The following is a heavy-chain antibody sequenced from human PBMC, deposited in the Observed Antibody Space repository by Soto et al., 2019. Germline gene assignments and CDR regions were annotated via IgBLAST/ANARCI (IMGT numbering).Heavy chain of an antibody. V-gene: IGHV4-31*03. D-gene: IGHD2-2*01. Sequence: PSETLSLTCTVSGGSISSGGYYWSWIRQHPGKGLEWIGYIYYSGSTYYNPSLKSRVTISVDTSKNQFSLKLSSVTAADTAVYYCARESIVVVPAANVFDYYYYGMDVWGQGTTVTVSS. CDR3: ARESIVVVPAANVFDYYYYGMDV. CDR2: IYYSGST. J-gene: IGHJ6*02. CDR1: GGSISSGGYY.